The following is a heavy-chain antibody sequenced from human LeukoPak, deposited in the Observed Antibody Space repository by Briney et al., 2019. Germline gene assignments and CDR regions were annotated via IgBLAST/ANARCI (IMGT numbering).Heavy chain of an antibody. Sequence: SETLSLTCSVSGGSISDFYWSWLRQPPGKGLEWIGYISDSGSTTYSPSLKGRVTISMDTSKNQFSLNVISVTAADTAVYYCARDSHSLRWYLWGRGTLVTVSS. J-gene: IGHJ2*01. V-gene: IGHV4-59*01. CDR2: ISDSGST. CDR3: ARDSHSLRWYL. CDR1: GGSISDFY. D-gene: IGHD3-10*01.